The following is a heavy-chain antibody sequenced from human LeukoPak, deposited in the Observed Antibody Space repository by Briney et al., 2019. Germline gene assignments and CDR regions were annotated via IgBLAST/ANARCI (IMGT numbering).Heavy chain of an antibody. J-gene: IGHJ5*02. V-gene: IGHV4-61*02. CDR2: IYTSGST. Sequence: SETLSLTCTVSGGSISSGSYYWSWIRQPAGKGLEWMGRIYTSGSTNYNPSLKSRVTISVDTSKNQFSLKLSSVTAADTAVYYCARDYQGGSYYIYHWFDPWGQGTLVTVSS. D-gene: IGHD1-26*01. CDR1: GGSISSGSYY. CDR3: ARDYQGGSYYIYHWFDP.